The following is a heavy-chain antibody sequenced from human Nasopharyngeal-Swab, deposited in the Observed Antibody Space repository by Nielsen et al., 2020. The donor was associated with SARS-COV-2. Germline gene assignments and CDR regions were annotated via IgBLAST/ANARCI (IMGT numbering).Heavy chain of an antibody. Sequence: LALVGRFKSKTDGGTTDYAAPVKGRFTISRDDSKNTLYLQMNSLKTEDTAVYYCTTVIYYYDSSGHSNDAFDIWGQGTMVTVSS. V-gene: IGHV3-15*01. J-gene: IGHJ3*02. CDR3: TTVIYYYDSSGHSNDAFDI. CDR2: FKSKTDGGTT. D-gene: IGHD3-22*01.